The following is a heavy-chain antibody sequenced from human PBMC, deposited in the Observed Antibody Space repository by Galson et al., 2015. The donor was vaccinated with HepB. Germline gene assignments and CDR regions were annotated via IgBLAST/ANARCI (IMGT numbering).Heavy chain of an antibody. CDR3: ARRPTGYYDSGEAQAFDI. D-gene: IGHD3-22*01. J-gene: IGHJ3*02. CDR2: IFSNDEK. CDR1: GFSLSNARMG. Sequence: PALVKPTQTLTLTCTVSGFSLSNARMGVSWIRQPPGKALEWLAHIFSNDEKSYSTSLKSRLTISKDTSKSQVALTMTNMDPVDTATYYCARRPTGYYDSGEAQAFDIWGQGTMVTVSS. V-gene: IGHV2-26*01.